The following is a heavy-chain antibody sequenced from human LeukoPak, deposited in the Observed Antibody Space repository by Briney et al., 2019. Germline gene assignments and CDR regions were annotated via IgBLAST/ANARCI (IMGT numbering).Heavy chain of an antibody. CDR1: GGTFSSYA. J-gene: IGHJ6*02. Sequence: ASVTVSCTASGGTFSSYAISWVRQAPGQGLEWMGGIIPIFGTANYAQKFQGRVTITAGESTSTAYMELSSLRSEDTAVYYCARGLLSGYSYGAYGMDVWGQGTTVTVSS. CDR2: IIPIFGTA. D-gene: IGHD5-18*01. CDR3: ARGLLSGYSYGAYGMDV. V-gene: IGHV1-69*13.